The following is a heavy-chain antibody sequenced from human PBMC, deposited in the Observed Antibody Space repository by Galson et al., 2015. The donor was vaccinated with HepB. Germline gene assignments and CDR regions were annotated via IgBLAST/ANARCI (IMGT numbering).Heavy chain of an antibody. CDR3: ARLRDYDAFDI. J-gene: IGHJ3*02. D-gene: IGHD4-17*01. CDR1: GFTFSSYS. V-gene: IGHV3-48*01. Sequence: SLRLSCAASGFTFSSYSMNWVRQAPGEGLEWVSYISSSSSTIYYADSVKGRFTISRDNAKNSLYLQMNSLRAEDTAVYYCARLRDYDAFDIWGQGTMVTVSS. CDR2: ISSSSSTI.